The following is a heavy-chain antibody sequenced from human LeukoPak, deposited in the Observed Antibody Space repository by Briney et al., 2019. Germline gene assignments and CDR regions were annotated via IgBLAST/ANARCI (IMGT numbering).Heavy chain of an antibody. CDR2: ISPYNGNT. CDR1: GYTCTSYG. J-gene: IGHJ5*02. V-gene: IGHV1-18*01. CDR3: ARVISDTVAGRNWLDP. D-gene: IGHD6-19*01. Sequence: ASVKVSCKTSGYTCTSYGISWVRQAPGQGLEWMGWISPYNGNTDYAQKLQGRVTMTTDTSTSTAYMELRSLRSDDTAVYYCARVISDTVAGRNWLDPWGQGTLVTVSS.